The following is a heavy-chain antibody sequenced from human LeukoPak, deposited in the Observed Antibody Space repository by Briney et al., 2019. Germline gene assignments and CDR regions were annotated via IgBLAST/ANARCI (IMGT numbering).Heavy chain of an antibody. Sequence: GASVKVSCKASGGTFSGYAISWVRQAPGQGLEWMGGIIPIFGTANYAQKFQGRVTITADESTSTAYMELSSLRSEDTAVYYCARSQRTTYDYWGQGTLVTVSS. CDR2: IIPIFGTA. V-gene: IGHV1-69*13. CDR1: GGTFSGYA. J-gene: IGHJ4*02. CDR3: ARSQRTTYDY. D-gene: IGHD4-17*01.